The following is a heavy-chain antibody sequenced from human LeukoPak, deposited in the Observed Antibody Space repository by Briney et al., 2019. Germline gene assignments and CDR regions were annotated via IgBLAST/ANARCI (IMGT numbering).Heavy chain of an antibody. CDR1: GFSFSSYE. J-gene: IGHJ4*02. V-gene: IGHV3-48*03. CDR3: ARGWGE. Sequence: GGSLRLSCAASGFSFSSYEMNWVRQAPGTGLEWISYISSSGSTRYYADPVKGRFIISRDNAKNSLYLQMNSLRAEDTAVYYCARGWGEGGQGTLVTVSS. CDR2: ISSSGSTR. D-gene: IGHD3-10*01.